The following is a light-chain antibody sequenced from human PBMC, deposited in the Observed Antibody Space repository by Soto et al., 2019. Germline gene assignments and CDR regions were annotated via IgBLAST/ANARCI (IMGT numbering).Light chain of an antibody. CDR2: DVS. J-gene: IGLJ2*01. CDR1: SRDVGGYNY. V-gene: IGLV2-14*01. Sequence: QSALTQPASVSGSPGQSITISCTGTSRDVGGYNYVSWYQQHPGKAPKLTIYDVSNRPSGVSNRFSGSKSGNTASLTISGLQAEDEADYYFSSYTSSSTLVVFGGGTQLTVL. CDR3: SSYTSSSTLVV.